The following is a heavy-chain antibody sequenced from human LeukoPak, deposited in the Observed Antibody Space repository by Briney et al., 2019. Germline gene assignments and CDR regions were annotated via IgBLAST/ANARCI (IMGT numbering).Heavy chain of an antibody. CDR2: LNHRGDT. J-gene: IGHJ4*03. CDR1: GGSFSAYY. CDR3: ARGPTISETGYFDY. D-gene: IGHD1-1*01. V-gene: IGHV4-34*01. Sequence: SETLSLTCAVYGGSFSAYYWSWIRQSPGKGLEWIAELNHRGDTNYNPSVKSRVIISVDKSKNQFSLKVTSLTAAETAVYYCARGPTISETGYFDYWGQGTLVTVSS.